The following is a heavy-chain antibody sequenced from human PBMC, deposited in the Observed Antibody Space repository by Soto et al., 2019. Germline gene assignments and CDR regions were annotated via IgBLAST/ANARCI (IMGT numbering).Heavy chain of an antibody. V-gene: IGHV3-30*04. CDR3: AREITYDDSGYYGFDD. J-gene: IGHJ4*02. Sequence: QVQLEESGGSVVQPGTSLRLSCAASGFTFSSYSMHWVRQAPGKGLEWVATIAYDGRNSYYADSVKGRFTISRDVSKSTLYLQMNSLRAEDTAVYYCAREITYDDSGYYGFDDWGQGTPVSVSS. D-gene: IGHD3-22*01. CDR2: IAYDGRNS. CDR1: GFTFSSYS.